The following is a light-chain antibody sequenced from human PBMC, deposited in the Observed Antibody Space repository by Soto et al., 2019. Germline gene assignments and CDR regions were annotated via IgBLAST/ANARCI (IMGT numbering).Light chain of an antibody. V-gene: IGKV3-20*01. CDR3: QHYGTSRLT. CDR2: GAS. CDR1: QSVSSDY. Sequence: EIVLTQSPGTLSLSPGERATHSCRASQSVSSDYLAWYQQKPGQAPRLLIYGASSRATGVPDRFSGSGSGTDFTLTISRLEPEDFAVYYCQHYGTSRLTFGPGTKVDIK. J-gene: IGKJ3*01.